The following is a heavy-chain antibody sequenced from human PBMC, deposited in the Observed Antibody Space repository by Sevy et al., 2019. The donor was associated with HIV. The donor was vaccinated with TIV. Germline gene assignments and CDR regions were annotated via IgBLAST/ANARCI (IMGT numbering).Heavy chain of an antibody. Sequence: ASVKVSCRISIYSLNKFSMHWVRQAPGKGLEWMGSFDPEDGERIYAQKFQGRFSMTEDTSTDTAYMELSSLRPDDTAVYYCAITREYYSDTSGYFDYWGQGTLVTVSS. V-gene: IGHV1-24*01. CDR2: FDPEDGER. CDR1: IYSLNKFS. J-gene: IGHJ4*02. CDR3: AITREYYSDTSGYFDY. D-gene: IGHD3-22*01.